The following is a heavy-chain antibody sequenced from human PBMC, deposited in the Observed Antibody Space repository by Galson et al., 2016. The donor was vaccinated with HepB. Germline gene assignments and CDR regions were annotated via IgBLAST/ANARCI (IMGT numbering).Heavy chain of an antibody. J-gene: IGHJ4*02. V-gene: IGHV4-30-4*01. CDR1: GGSISRGDYQ. CDR2: IFHSGRV. Sequence: LSLTCSVSGGSISRGDYQWNWIRQPPGQGLEWIGQIFHSGRVNYNPSLASRVTILVDTSNNQFSLRLTSVTAADTALYYCARQYRGGPSDFWGQGTLVTVSS. D-gene: IGHD5-12*01. CDR3: ARQYRGGPSDF.